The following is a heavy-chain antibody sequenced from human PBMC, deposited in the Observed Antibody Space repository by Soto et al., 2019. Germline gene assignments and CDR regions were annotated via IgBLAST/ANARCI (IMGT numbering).Heavy chain of an antibody. CDR3: AKDINSARDGYHYGADY. CDR2: ISYDGSDK. CDR1: GFTFSTYG. D-gene: IGHD5-18*01. V-gene: IGHV3-30*18. Sequence: QVHLVESGGGVVQPGRSLRLSCAASGFTFSTYGIHWVRQAPGKGLEWVAIISYDGSDKWYVDSVKGRFTVSRDNSKNTLYLQMNSLRPEDTAIYYCAKDINSARDGYHYGADYWGQGTLVTVSS. J-gene: IGHJ4*02.